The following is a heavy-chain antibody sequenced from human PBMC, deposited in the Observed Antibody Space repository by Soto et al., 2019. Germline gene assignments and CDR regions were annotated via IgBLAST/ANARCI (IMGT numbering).Heavy chain of an antibody. J-gene: IGHJ4*02. CDR1: GGSISSGGYS. CDR2: IYHSGST. V-gene: IGHV4-30-2*01. CDR3: AREKMTTVTRGSYFDY. Sequence: SETLSLTCAVSGGSISSGGYSWSWIRHPPGKGLEWIGYIYHSGSTYYNPSLKSRVTISVDRSKNQFSLKLSSVTAADTAVYYCAREKMTTVTRGSYFDYWGQGTLVTVSS. D-gene: IGHD4-17*01.